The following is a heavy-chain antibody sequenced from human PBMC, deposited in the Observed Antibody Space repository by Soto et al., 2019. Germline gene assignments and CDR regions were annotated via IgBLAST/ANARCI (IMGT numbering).Heavy chain of an antibody. CDR2: ISYDGSNK. CDR3: AREAPLGGDYYYYYGMDV. J-gene: IGHJ6*02. D-gene: IGHD3-16*01. Sequence: GGSLRLSCAASGFTFSSYAMHWVRQAPGKGLEWEAVISYDGSNKYYADSVKGRFTISRDNSKNTLYLQMNSLRAEDTAVYYCAREAPLGGDYYYYYGMDVWGQGTTVTVSS. V-gene: IGHV3-30-3*01. CDR1: GFTFSSYA.